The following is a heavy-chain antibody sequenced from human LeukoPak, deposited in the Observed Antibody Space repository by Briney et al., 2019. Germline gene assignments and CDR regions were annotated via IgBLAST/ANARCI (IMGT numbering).Heavy chain of an antibody. CDR2: IKQDGSEK. D-gene: IGHD3-16*01. CDR1: GFTFSSYW. V-gene: IGHV3-7*01. Sequence: PGGSLRLSCAASGFTFSSYWMSWVRQAPGKGLEWVANIKQDGSEKYYVDSVKGRFTISRDNAKNSLYLQMNSLRVEDTALYYCTTDHFDYMGFDYWGQGTLVTVSS. J-gene: IGHJ4*02. CDR3: TTDHFDYMGFDY.